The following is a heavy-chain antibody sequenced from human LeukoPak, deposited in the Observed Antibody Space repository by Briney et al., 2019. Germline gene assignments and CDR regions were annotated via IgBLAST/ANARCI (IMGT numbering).Heavy chain of an antibody. D-gene: IGHD4-23*01. J-gene: IGHJ3*02. CDR3: ATGGASVFLDAFDI. Sequence: GRSLRLSCAASGFTFSSYCMHWVPQAPGKGLEWVSVISYDGSNKVYADSVKGRFTISRDNSKNTLYLQMNSLRAEDTAVYYCATGGASVFLDAFDIWGQGTMVTVSS. CDR1: GFTFSSYC. CDR2: ISYDGSNK. V-gene: IGHV3-30*03.